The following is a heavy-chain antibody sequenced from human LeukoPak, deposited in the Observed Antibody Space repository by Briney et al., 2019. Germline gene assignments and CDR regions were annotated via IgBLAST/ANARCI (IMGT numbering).Heavy chain of an antibody. CDR1: GGSISSYY. Sequence: SETLSLTCTVSGGSISSYYWSWVRQPPGKGLEWIGYIHSSGSPNYNPSFKSRVTISIDTSKNHFSLKLTSVTAADTAVYYCAREQWCSGGACYFVDYWGQGTLVTVSS. J-gene: IGHJ4*02. CDR3: AREQWCSGGACYFVDY. D-gene: IGHD2-15*01. V-gene: IGHV4-59*12. CDR2: IHSSGSP.